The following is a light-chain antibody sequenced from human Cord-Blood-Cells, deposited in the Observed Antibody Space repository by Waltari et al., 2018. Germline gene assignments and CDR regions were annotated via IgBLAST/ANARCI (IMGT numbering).Light chain of an antibody. Sequence: DIQMTQSPSSLSASVGDRVTITCRASQSISSYLNWYQQKPGKAPKLLIYAASSLQSGVPSRFSGSGSGTDFTLTISSLQPEDFATYYGQQSYSTPSLTFGGGTKVELK. CDR2: AAS. CDR1: QSISSY. V-gene: IGKV1-39*01. CDR3: QQSYSTPSLT. J-gene: IGKJ4*01.